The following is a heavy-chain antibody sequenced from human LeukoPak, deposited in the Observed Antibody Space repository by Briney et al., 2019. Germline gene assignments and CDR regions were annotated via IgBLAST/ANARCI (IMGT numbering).Heavy chain of an antibody. CDR2: ISSSSSYI. V-gene: IGHV3-21*01. Sequence: GGSLRLSCAASGFTFSSYSMNWVRQAPGKGLEWVSSISSSSSYIYYADSVKGRFTISRDNAKNSLYLQMNSLRAEDTAVYYCARTTTVTPRYYYYGMDVWGQGTSVTVSS. CDR3: ARTTTVTPRYYYYGMDV. D-gene: IGHD4-17*01. J-gene: IGHJ6*02. CDR1: GFTFSSYS.